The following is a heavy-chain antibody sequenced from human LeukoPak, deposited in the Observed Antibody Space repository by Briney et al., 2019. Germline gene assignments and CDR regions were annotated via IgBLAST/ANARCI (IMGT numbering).Heavy chain of an antibody. CDR3: ARPNSFLYIGGLYYFDS. Sequence: SETLSLTCSVSGDSISGSSFYWGWIRQPPGKGLEWIGSIYYRGSTFYNPSLKSRVTVSVDTFMNQFSLKLSSVTAADTAVYFCARPNSFLYIGGLYYFDSWGQGTLVIVSS. CDR2: IYYRGST. CDR1: GDSISGSSFY. J-gene: IGHJ4*02. D-gene: IGHD3/OR15-3a*01. V-gene: IGHV4-39*01.